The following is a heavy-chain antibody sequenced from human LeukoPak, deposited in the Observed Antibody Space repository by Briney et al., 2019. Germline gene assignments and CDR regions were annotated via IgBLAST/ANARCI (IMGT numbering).Heavy chain of an antibody. D-gene: IGHD1-1*01. CDR2: INWNGGSA. V-gene: IGHV3-20*04. J-gene: IGHJ4*02. Sequence: GGSLRLSCAASGFTFDDYGMSWVRQAPGKGLEWVSGINWNGGSAGYADSVKGRFTISRDNAKNSLYLQMNSLRAEDTALYYCARDPAPNWSDVADYWGQGTLVTVSS. CDR1: GFTFDDYG. CDR3: ARDPAPNWSDVADY.